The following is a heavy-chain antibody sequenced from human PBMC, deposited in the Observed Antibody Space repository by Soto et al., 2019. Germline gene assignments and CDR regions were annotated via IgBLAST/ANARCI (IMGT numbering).Heavy chain of an antibody. CDR1: GGCISSSSYY. J-gene: IGHJ4*02. D-gene: IGHD3-9*01. Sequence: NPSETLSLTCTVSGGCISSSSYYWGWIRQPPGKGLEWIGSIYYSGSTYYNPSLKSRVTISVDTSKNQFSLKLSSVTAADTAVYYCARQPRILTGYSGHFDYCGQGTLVT. CDR2: IYYSGST. CDR3: ARQPRILTGYSGHFDY. V-gene: IGHV4-39*01.